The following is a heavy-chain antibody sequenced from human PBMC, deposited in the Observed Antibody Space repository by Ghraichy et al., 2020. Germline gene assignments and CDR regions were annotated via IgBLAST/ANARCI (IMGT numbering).Heavy chain of an antibody. D-gene: IGHD7-27*01. V-gene: IGHV4-59*01. CDR1: GGSISSYY. CDR3: ARDKLGNDAFDI. CDR2: IYYSGST. J-gene: IGHJ3*02. Sequence: SQTLSLTCTVSGGSISSYYWSWIRQPPGKGLEWIGYIYYSGSTNYNPSLKSRVTISVDTSKNQFSLKLSSVTAADTAVYYCARDKLGNDAFDIWGQGTMVTVSS.